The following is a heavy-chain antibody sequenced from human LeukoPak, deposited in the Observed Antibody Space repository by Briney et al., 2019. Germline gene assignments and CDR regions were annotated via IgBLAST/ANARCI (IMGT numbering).Heavy chain of an antibody. V-gene: IGHV3-20*01. CDR2: INWNGGST. J-gene: IGHJ5*02. Sequence: SGGSLRLSCAASGFTFDDYGMSWVRQAPGKGLEWVSGINWNGGSTGYADSVKGRFTISRDNAKNSLYLQMNSLRAEDTALYHCARESHGSGIWWPFDPWGQGTLVTVSS. CDR3: ARESHGSGIWWPFDP. D-gene: IGHD3-10*01. CDR1: GFTFDDYG.